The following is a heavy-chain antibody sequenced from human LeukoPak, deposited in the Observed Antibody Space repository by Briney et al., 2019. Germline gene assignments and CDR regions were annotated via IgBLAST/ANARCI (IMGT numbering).Heavy chain of an antibody. D-gene: IGHD3-10*01. Sequence: SETLSLTCTVSGGSISSYYWSWIRQPPGKGLGWIGYIYYSGSTNYNPSLKSRVTISVDTSKNQFSLKLSSVTAADTAVYYCARGDYYGSGSWYFDYWGQGTLVTVSS. CDR3: ARGDYYGSGSWYFDY. CDR2: IYYSGST. J-gene: IGHJ4*02. CDR1: GGSISSYY. V-gene: IGHV4-59*01.